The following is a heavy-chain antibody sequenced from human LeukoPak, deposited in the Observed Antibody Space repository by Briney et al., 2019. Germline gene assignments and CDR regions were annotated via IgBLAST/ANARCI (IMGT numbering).Heavy chain of an antibody. CDR3: AREGSGEYQHYFDY. D-gene: IGHD2-2*01. V-gene: IGHV3-33*01. CDR2: IWYDGSNK. Sequence: GGSLKLSCAASGFTFSSYGMHWVRQAPGKGLEWVAVIWYDGSNKYYADSVKGRFAISRDNSKNTLYLQMNSLRAEDTAVYYCAREGSGEYQHYFDYWGQGTLVTVSS. J-gene: IGHJ4*02. CDR1: GFTFSSYG.